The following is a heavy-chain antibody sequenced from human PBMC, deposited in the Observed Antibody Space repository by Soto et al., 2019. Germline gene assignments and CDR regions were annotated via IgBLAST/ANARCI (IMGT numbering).Heavy chain of an antibody. CDR1: GFSFSSYG. CDR3: AGALENPFFSSGQNV. Sequence: QGQLVESGGGVVQPGRSLRLSCAASGFSFSSYGMEWVRLAPGKGLEWVAATTYDGGIKHYVDSVKGRFTISRDNSKNTLYWQINRLRVVHTPTFYCAGALENPFFSSGQNVWANGTTVTASS. J-gene: IGHJ6*03. V-gene: IGHV3-30*03. CDR2: TTYDGGIK. D-gene: IGHD1-1*01.